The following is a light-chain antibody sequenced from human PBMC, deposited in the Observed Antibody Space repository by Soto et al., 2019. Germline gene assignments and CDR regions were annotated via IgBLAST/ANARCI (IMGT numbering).Light chain of an antibody. CDR1: SSDVGGYDY. V-gene: IGLV2-14*01. CDR2: EVT. Sequence: QSALTQPASVSGSPGQSITISCTGTSSDVGGYDYVSWYQQHPGQAPKLIIFEVTNRPSGVSNRFSGSKSGNTPSLTISGLQTYDESQYYCSSYTNRNTWVFGGGTKLTVL. J-gene: IGLJ3*02. CDR3: SSYTNRNTWV.